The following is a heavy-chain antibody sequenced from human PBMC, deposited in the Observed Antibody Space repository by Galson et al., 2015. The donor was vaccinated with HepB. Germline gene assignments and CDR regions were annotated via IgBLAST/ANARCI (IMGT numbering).Heavy chain of an antibody. J-gene: IGHJ6*02. D-gene: IGHD3-22*01. CDR2: IDWDDDK. Sequence: PALVKPTQTLTLTCTFSGFSLSTSGMCVSWIRQPPGKALEWLARIDWDDDKYYSTSLKTRLTISKDTSKNQVVLTMTNMDPVDTATYYCARSPSRHYYDSSGYDYYYYGMDVWGQGTTVTVSS. V-gene: IGHV2-70*11. CDR1: GFSLSTSGMC. CDR3: ARSPSRHYYDSSGYDYYYYGMDV.